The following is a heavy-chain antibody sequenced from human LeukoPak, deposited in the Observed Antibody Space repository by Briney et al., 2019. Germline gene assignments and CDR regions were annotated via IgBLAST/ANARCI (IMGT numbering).Heavy chain of an antibody. CDR1: GFTFSSYA. J-gene: IGHJ4*02. D-gene: IGHD2-15*01. Sequence: PGGSLRLSCAASGFTFSSYAMSWVRQAPGKGLEWVSAISGSGGSTYYADSVKGRFTISRDNSKNTLYLQMNSLRAEDTAVYYRAKCGSGGSCYQFDYWGQGTLVTVSS. V-gene: IGHV3-23*01. CDR3: AKCGSGGSCYQFDY. CDR2: ISGSGGST.